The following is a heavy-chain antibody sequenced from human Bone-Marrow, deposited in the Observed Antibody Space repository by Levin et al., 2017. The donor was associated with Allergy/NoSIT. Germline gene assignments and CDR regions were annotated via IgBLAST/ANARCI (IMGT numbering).Heavy chain of an antibody. D-gene: IGHD1-14*01. CDR3: ARDREPSRLDY. J-gene: IGHJ4*02. Sequence: LSLTCATSGFPFSNYGIHWVRQAPGKGLEWVSFIWYDGSNKYYADSVKGRFTIPRDKSKNTVYLQMNSLRAEDTAVYYCARDREPSRLDYWGQGTLVTVSP. V-gene: IGHV3-33*01. CDR1: GFPFSNYG. CDR2: IWYDGSNK.